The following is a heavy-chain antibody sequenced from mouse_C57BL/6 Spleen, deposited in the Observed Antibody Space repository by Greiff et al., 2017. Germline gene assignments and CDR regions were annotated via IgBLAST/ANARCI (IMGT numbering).Heavy chain of an antibody. J-gene: IGHJ4*01. CDR3: ARHDDYDVYAMDY. V-gene: IGHV5-6*01. CDR1: GFTFSSYG. CDR2: ISSGGSYT. D-gene: IGHD2-4*01. Sequence: EVKLVESGGDLVKPGGSLKLSCAASGFTFSSYGMSWVRQTPDKRLEWVATISSGGSYTYYPDSVKGRFTISRDNATNTLYLQMSSLKSEDTAMYYCARHDDYDVYAMDYWGQGTSVTVAS.